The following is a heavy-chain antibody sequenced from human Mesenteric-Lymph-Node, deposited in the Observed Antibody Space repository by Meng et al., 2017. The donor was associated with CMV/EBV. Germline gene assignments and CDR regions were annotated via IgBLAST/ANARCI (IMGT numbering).Heavy chain of an antibody. Sequence: GGSLRLSCAASGISVSSNYMNWVRQAPGKGLEWVAVMWSSGSTFYADSVKGRFIISRDNSKNTLNLQMNSLRVEDSAIYYCARDYPRSSTWGSWGQGTLVTVSS. CDR2: MWSSGST. CDR1: GISVSSNY. D-gene: IGHD6-13*01. V-gene: IGHV3-66*03. CDR3: ARDYPRSSTWGS. J-gene: IGHJ5*02.